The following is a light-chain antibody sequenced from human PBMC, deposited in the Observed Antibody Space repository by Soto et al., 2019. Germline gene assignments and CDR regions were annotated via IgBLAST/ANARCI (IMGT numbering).Light chain of an antibody. CDR3: FQDFISCVQ. J-gene: IGKJ1*01. CDR1: QGIRGD. V-gene: IGKV1-6*01. Sequence: AIQMTQSPSSLSASLGGRGTITGRASQGIRGDIGRYQQKPGKAPKLLISATSTLQSGLPSRFSGRGYRNNFTLTISSLQTEDFASYSCFQDFISCVQVGQGTDV. CDR2: ATS.